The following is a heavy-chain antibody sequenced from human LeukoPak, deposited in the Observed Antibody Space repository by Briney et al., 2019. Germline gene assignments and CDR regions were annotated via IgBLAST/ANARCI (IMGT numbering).Heavy chain of an antibody. J-gene: IGHJ4*02. CDR3: ARDTSGYSRGSFDY. CDR1: GGSFISYY. Sequence: SETLSLTCTASGGSFISYYWTWIRQPPGKGLEWIGSIYYSGYTNYNPSLKTRVTMSVDTSNNHFSLNLSSVTAADTAVYYCARDTSGYSRGSFDYWGQGTLVTVS. V-gene: IGHV4-59*01. CDR2: IYYSGYT. D-gene: IGHD3-22*01.